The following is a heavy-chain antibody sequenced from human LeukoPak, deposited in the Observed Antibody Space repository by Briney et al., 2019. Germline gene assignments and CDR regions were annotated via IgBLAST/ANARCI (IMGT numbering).Heavy chain of an antibody. Sequence: GGPLRLSCAASGFTFSRYWMSWVRQAPGKRLEWVANIKHDGSRKYYVDSVKGRFTISRDNAKNSLYLQMNSLRVDDTAVYYCARDGMDIIKAFDMWGQGTMVTVSS. CDR2: IKHDGSRK. V-gene: IGHV3-7*05. CDR3: ARDGMDIIKAFDM. CDR1: GFTFSRYW. J-gene: IGHJ3*02. D-gene: IGHD3-3*01.